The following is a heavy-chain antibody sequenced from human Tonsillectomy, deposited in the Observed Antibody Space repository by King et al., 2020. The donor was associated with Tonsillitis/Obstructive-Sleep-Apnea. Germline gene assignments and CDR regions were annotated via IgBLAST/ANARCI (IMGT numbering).Heavy chain of an antibody. CDR1: GVTFDDYA. D-gene: IGHD4-11*01. CDR3: AKGNNYNNCSAFDI. CDR2: ISGEGGST. J-gene: IGHJ3*02. V-gene: IGHV3-43*02. Sequence: VQLVESGGGVVQPGGSLRLSCAASGVTFDDYAMHWVRQAPGKGLEWVSLISGEGGSTYNADSVKGRFTISRDNSKNSLYLHMGSLRTKDTALYYCAKGNNYNNCSAFDIWGQGTMVTVSS.